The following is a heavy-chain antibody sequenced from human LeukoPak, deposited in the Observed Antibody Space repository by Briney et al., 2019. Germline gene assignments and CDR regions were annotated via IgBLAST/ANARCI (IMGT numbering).Heavy chain of an antibody. Sequence: GGSLRLSCAASGCTFSTYAMTRVRQAPGKGLEWVSTISGGGDGTHYADSVKGRFTISRDNSKNTLYLQMSNLRADDTAVYYCAKDLHGSGTYFDYWGQGTLVPVSS. V-gene: IGHV3-23*01. D-gene: IGHD3-10*01. CDR3: AKDLHGSGTYFDY. CDR1: GCTFSTYA. J-gene: IGHJ4*02. CDR2: ISGGGDGT.